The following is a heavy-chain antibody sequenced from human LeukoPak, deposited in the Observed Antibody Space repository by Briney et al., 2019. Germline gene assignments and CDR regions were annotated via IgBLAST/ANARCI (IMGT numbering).Heavy chain of an antibody. D-gene: IGHD3-16*01. CDR2: IGARGDVT. Sequence: GGSLRLSCTVSGFAFSGYAMSWVRQAPGKGPEWVSSIGARGDVTYSADSVKGRFTLSSDSSRNTVHFQLNNLRVEDTAIYYCARASWVSSTDAVRWGQGTLVTVSS. J-gene: IGHJ4*02. V-gene: IGHV3-23*01. CDR3: ARASWVSSTDAVR. CDR1: GFAFSGYA.